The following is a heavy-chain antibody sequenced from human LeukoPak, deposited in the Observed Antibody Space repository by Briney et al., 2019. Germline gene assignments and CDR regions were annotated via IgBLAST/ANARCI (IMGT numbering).Heavy chain of an antibody. Sequence: SETLSLTCTVSGGSINSSSYYWGWIRQPPGKGLEWIGSIYHSGSTYYNPSLKSRVTISVDTSKKQFSLKLSSVTAADTAVYYCTRGSDGEYDSWGQGTLVTVSS. J-gene: IGHJ4*02. V-gene: IGHV4-39*01. CDR3: TRGSDGEYDS. CDR1: GGSINSSSYY. CDR2: IYHSGST. D-gene: IGHD5-24*01.